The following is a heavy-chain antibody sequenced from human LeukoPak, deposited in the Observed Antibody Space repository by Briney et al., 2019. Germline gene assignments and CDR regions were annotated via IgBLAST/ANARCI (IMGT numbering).Heavy chain of an antibody. V-gene: IGHV4-39*07. D-gene: IGHD2-15*01. CDR2: IYYSGST. CDR1: GGSISSSSYY. CDR3: AGLEQDNDAFDI. Sequence: KPSETLSLTCTVSGGSISSSSYYWGWIRQPPGKGLEWIGSIYYSGSTYYNPSLKSRVTISVDTSKNQFSLKLSSVTAADTAVYYCAGLEQDNDAFDIWGQGTMVTVSS. J-gene: IGHJ3*02.